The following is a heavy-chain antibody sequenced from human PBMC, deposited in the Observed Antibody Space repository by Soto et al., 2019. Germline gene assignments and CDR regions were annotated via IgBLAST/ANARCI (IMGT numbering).Heavy chain of an antibody. CDR2: ISAYNGDT. D-gene: IGHD3-10*01. V-gene: IGHV1-18*01. J-gene: IGHJ6*03. CDR1: GYTFTSHG. Sequence: QVQLVQSGGEVRKPGASVKVSCKASGYTFTSHGISWVRQAPGQGLEWMGWISAYNGDTNYAQKLQGRVTVTTDRSTSTAYMERRSLRSEDTAVYYFARMVRGSNIDYYHYMDVCGKGTTVTVSS. CDR3: ARMVRGSNIDYYHYMDV.